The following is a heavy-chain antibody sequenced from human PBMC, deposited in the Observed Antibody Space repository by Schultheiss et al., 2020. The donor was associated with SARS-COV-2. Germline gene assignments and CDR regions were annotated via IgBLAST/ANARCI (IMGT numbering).Heavy chain of an antibody. CDR1: GYTFTSYV. CDR2: INTNTGNP. V-gene: IGHV7-4-1*02. D-gene: IGHD1-26*01. CDR3: AREGGSYPSTFDY. Sequence: ASVKVSCKASGYTFTSYVISWVRQAPGQGLEWMGWINTNTGNPTYAQGFTGRFVFSLDTSVSTAYLQISSLKAEDTAVYYCAREGGSYPSTFDYWGQGTLVTVSS. J-gene: IGHJ4*02.